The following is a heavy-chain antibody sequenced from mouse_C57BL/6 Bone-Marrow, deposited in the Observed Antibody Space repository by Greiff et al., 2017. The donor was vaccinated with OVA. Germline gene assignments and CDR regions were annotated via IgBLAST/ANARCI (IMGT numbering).Heavy chain of an antibody. Sequence: EVMLVESGEGLVKPGGSLKLSCAASGFTFSSYAMSWVRQTPEKRLEWVAYISSGGDYIYYAATVKGRFTISRDNARNTLYLQMSSLKSEDTALYYCTRLLDAMDYWGQGTSVTVSS. V-gene: IGHV5-9-1*02. CDR2: ISSGGDYI. D-gene: IGHD2-1*01. CDR1: GFTFSSYA. J-gene: IGHJ4*01. CDR3: TRLLDAMDY.